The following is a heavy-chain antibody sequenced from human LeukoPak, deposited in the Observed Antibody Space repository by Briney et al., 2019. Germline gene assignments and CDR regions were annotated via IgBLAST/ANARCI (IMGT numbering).Heavy chain of an antibody. V-gene: IGHV3-30*18. CDR3: AKDRHTGSYHEGEIDH. CDR1: GFSFSTYG. D-gene: IGHD1-26*01. J-gene: IGHJ4*02. Sequence: GGSLRLSCAASGFSFSTYGMHWVRQGPGMGLEWVAVISYDGINKYYRDSVKGRFTISRDNSEHTVSLEMNNLRAEDTALYYCAKDRHTGSYHEGEIDHWGQGTLVTVSS. CDR2: ISYDGINK.